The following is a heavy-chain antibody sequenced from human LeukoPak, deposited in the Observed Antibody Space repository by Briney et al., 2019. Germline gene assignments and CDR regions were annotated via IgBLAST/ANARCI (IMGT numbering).Heavy chain of an antibody. CDR1: GFTFSSYA. J-gene: IGHJ5*02. D-gene: IGHD6-13*01. V-gene: IGHV3-30*04. CDR3: AREIIAAAEYNWFDP. CDR2: ISYDGTNK. Sequence: GGSLRLSCAASGFTSGFTFSSYAMHWVRQAPGKGLEWVAVISYDGTNKYYADSVKGRFTISRDNSKNTLYLQMNSLRTEDTAVYYCAREIIAAAEYNWFDPWGQGTLVTVSS.